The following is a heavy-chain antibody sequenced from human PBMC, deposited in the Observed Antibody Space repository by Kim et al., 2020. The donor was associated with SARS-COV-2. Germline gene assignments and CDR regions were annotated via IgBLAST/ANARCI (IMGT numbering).Heavy chain of an antibody. CDR2: INPNSDYT. V-gene: IGHV1-2*02. Sequence: ASVKVSCKASGYAFTDYYVHWVRQAPGQGLEWMGWINPNSDYTNYAQKFQGGVTMTRDTSITTVYMELSRLRSDDTAIYYCARGGLAVRDGFDNWGQGTLVTVSS. CDR1: GYAFTDYY. CDR3: ARGGLAVRDGFDN. D-gene: IGHD6-6*01. J-gene: IGHJ4*02.